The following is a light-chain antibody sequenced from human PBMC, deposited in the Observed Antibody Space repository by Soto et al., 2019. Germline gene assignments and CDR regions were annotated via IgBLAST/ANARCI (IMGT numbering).Light chain of an antibody. CDR2: GNS. Sequence: QSVLTQPPSVSGAPGQRVTISCTGSSSNIGAGYDVHWYQQHPGTAPKLLIYGNSNRPSGVPDRFSGSKSGTSASLAITGLQGEDEADYSCQSYDSSLSTYVFGTGTKLTVL. CDR1: SSNIGAGYD. V-gene: IGLV1-40*01. CDR3: QSYDSSLSTYV. J-gene: IGLJ1*01.